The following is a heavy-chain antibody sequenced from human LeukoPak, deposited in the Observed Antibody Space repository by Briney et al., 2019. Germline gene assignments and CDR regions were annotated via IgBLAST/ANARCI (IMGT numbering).Heavy chain of an antibody. CDR3: ARGSGVAMIVDSFDY. V-gene: IGHV3-21*01. J-gene: IGHJ4*02. CDR2: ISTSSIYI. CDR1: GFTFSTYS. D-gene: IGHD2-2*01. Sequence: GGSLRLSCAASGFTFSTYSMNWVRQAPGKGLEWVSSISTSSIYIYYANSLKGRFTISRDNAKNSLYLQMISLGAEDTAVYFCARGSGVAMIVDSFDYWGQGTLVTVSS.